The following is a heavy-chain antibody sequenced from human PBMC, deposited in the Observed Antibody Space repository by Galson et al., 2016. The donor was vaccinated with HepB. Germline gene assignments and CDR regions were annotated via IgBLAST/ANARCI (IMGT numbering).Heavy chain of an antibody. CDR2: ISSRGNTI. CDR1: AFTFSSYG. CDR3: AGYKPRFWSGSSKYYYYGMDV. V-gene: IGHV3-48*03. J-gene: IGHJ6*02. Sequence: SLRLSCAASAFTFSSYGMHWVRQAPGQGLEWVSYISSRGNTIYYADSVKGRLTISRDNAKNSLYLQMNSLRAEDTAVYYCAGYKPRFWSGSSKYYYYGMDVWGQGTTVTVSS. D-gene: IGHD3-3*01.